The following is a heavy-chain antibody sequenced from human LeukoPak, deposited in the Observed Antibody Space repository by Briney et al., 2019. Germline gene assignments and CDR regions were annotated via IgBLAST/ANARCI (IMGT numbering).Heavy chain of an antibody. D-gene: IGHD3-9*01. CDR2: INSDSGFT. Sequence: ASVKVSCKASGYTFSGYYMNWVRQAPGQGLEWMGWINSDSGFTKYAQKFQGRVTMTRDTSITTVYMDLTRLTSDDTAVYYCARNFDMKGFDPWGQGTLVTVSS. CDR3: ARNFDMKGFDP. V-gene: IGHV1-2*02. CDR1: GYTFSGYY. J-gene: IGHJ5*02.